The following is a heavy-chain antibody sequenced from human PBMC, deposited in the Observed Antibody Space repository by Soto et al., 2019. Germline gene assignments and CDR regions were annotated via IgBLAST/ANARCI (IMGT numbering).Heavy chain of an antibody. CDR2: IYYSGST. CDR3: ARQNHKLGYWSGGSCYTRGWFDP. CDR1: GGSISSSSYY. J-gene: IGHJ5*02. V-gene: IGHV4-39*01. D-gene: IGHD2-15*01. Sequence: PSETLSLTCTVSGGSISSSSYYWGWIRQPPGKGLEWIGSIYYSGSTYYNPSLKSRVTISVDTSKNQFSLKLSSVTAADTAVYYCARQNHKLGYWSGGSCYTRGWFDPPGQGNLVTV.